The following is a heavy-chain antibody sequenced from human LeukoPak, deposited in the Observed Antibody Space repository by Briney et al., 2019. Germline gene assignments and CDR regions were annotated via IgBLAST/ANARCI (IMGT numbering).Heavy chain of an antibody. CDR2: IDWDDDK. CDR1: GGSISSGSYY. D-gene: IGHD3-22*01. Sequence: QTLSLTCTVSGGSISSGSYYWSWIRQPAGRALEWLARIDWDDDKYYSTSLKTRLIISKDTSKNQVVLTMTNMDPVDTATYYCTRTSTVGAMIDPWGQGTLVTVSS. J-gene: IGHJ5*02. V-gene: IGHV2-70*11. CDR3: TRTSTVGAMIDP.